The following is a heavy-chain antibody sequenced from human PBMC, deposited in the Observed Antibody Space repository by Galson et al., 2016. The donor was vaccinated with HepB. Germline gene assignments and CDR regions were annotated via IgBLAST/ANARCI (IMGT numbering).Heavy chain of an antibody. CDR1: GYTFSSYV. CDR3: ARLYYDRGWFDS. J-gene: IGHJ5*01. CDR2: INAGNGNT. Sequence: SVKVSCKASGYTFSSYVIHWVRQAPGQRLEWMGWINAGNGNTKYSEKFQGRVTITTDTSASTAYMELSSLRFEDTAVYYCARLYYDRGWFDSWGQGTLVTVSS. V-gene: IGHV1-3*01. D-gene: IGHD3-22*01.